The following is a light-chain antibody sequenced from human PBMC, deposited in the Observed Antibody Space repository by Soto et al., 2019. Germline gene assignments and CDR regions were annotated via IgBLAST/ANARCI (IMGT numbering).Light chain of an antibody. Sequence: EIVLTQSPATLSLSPGERATLSCRASQSVSVYLAWYQQKPGQAPRLLIYDASNRATGIPARFSGSGSGTEFTLTISSLEPEDFAVYYCQQRGDWPLTFGGGTKVEIK. CDR3: QQRGDWPLT. V-gene: IGKV3-11*01. J-gene: IGKJ4*01. CDR1: QSVSVY. CDR2: DAS.